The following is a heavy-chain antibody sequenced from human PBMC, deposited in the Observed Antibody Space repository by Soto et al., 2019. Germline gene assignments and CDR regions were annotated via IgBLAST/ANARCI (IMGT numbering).Heavy chain of an antibody. CDR2: ITGSADST. D-gene: IGHD6-6*01. CDR1: GFTFTSYA. V-gene: IGHV3-23*01. Sequence: EVQLLESGGGLVQPGGSLRLSCAASGFTFTSYAMSWVRQAPGKGLEWVSAITGSADSTYYADSVKGRFTISSDNSKNTLYLQMNSLRAEDTAVYYCASLLLSTTSSRYFDSWGQGTLVTVSS. J-gene: IGHJ4*02. CDR3: ASLLLSTTSSRYFDS.